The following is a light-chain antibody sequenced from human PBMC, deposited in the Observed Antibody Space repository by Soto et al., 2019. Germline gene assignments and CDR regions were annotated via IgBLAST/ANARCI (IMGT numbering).Light chain of an antibody. J-gene: IGLJ2*01. Sequence: QSVLTQPPSASGTPGQRVTISCSGSSSNIGSNYVNWYQQLPGTAPKLLIYSNNQRPSGVPDRFSGSKSDTSASLAVSGLQSEDEADYYCSAWDDSLNGRVFGGGTKLTVL. V-gene: IGLV1-44*01. CDR1: SSNIGSNY. CDR2: SNN. CDR3: SAWDDSLNGRV.